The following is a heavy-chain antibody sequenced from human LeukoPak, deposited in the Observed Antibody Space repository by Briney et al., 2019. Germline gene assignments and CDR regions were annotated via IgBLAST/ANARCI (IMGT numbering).Heavy chain of an antibody. V-gene: IGHV3-21*01. CDR1: GFTFSSYS. Sequence: KAGGSLRLSCTGSGFTFSSYSMNWVRQAPGKGLEWVSSISSSSSYRYYEESVKGRFSISRDNAKNSLYLQMNSLRAEDTAVYYCARVGARLGAFDIWGQGTMVTVSS. J-gene: IGHJ3*02. CDR3: ARVGARLGAFDI. D-gene: IGHD6-25*01. CDR2: ISSSSSYR.